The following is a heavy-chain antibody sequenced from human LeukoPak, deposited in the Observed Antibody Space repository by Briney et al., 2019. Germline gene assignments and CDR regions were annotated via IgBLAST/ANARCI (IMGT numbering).Heavy chain of an antibody. Sequence: GGSLRLSCAASGFTFSDYYMSWIRQAPGKGLEWVSYISGSGRTDYYADSVKGRFTISRDNAKNSVYLQMNSLRDEDTAVYYCARGNKVEDSSPYYYMDVWGKGTTVIISS. V-gene: IGHV3-11*01. CDR2: ISGSGRTD. D-gene: IGHD3-22*01. CDR3: ARGNKVEDSSPYYYMDV. CDR1: GFTFSDYY. J-gene: IGHJ6*03.